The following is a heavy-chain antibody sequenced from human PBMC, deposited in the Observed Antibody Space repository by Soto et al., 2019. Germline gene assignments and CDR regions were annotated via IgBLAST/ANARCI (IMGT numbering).Heavy chain of an antibody. Sequence: EVQLLESGGGLVQPGGSLRLSCAASGFTFSSYAMSWVRQAPGKGLEWVSAISGSGGSTYYADSVKGRFTISRDNSKNTLYLQMNSLGAEDTAVYYCAKVGANGVVAARYYYYYYMDVWGKGTTVTVSS. CDR2: ISGSGGST. D-gene: IGHD2-15*01. CDR1: GFTFSSYA. J-gene: IGHJ6*03. CDR3: AKVGANGVVAARYYYYYYMDV. V-gene: IGHV3-23*01.